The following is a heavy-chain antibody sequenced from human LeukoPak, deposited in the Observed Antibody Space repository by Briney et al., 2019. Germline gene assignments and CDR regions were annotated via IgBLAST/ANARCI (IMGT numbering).Heavy chain of an antibody. CDR1: GGSISSGSYY. D-gene: IGHD3-22*01. CDR2: IYTSGST. Sequence: SETLSLTCTVSGGSISSGSYYWSWIRQPAGKGLEWIGRIYTSGSTNYNPSLKSRVTISVDTSKNQFSLNLRPVIAADTAMYYCARGFYYHDATGYYPPDAFDVWGQGTMVTVSS. J-gene: IGHJ3*01. CDR3: ARGFYYHDATGYYPPDAFDV. V-gene: IGHV4-61*02.